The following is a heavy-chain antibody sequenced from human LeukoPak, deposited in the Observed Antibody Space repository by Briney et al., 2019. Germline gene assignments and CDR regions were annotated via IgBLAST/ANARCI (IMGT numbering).Heavy chain of an antibody. CDR2: ISSTGSTT. J-gene: IGHJ2*01. CDR3: ARDSDSAIPYCYFDL. Sequence: GGSLRLXCAASGFSFSTSEMNWVRRAPGKGLEWVASISSTGSTTYYADPVQGRFTISRDNAKTSLYLQMSSLRVEDTATYFCARDSDSAIPYCYFDLWGRGTLVTVSS. CDR1: GFSFSTSE. V-gene: IGHV3-48*03. D-gene: IGHD2-2*02.